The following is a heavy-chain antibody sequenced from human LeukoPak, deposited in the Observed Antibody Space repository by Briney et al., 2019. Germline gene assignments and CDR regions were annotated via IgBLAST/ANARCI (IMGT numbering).Heavy chain of an antibody. Sequence: GGSLRLSCAASGFTFSSYSMNWVRQAPGKGLEWVSYISSSSSTIYYADSVKGRFTISRDNAKNSLYLQMNSPRAEDTAVYYCAKEGAMVRGVINYWGQGTLVTVSS. CDR2: ISSSSSTI. D-gene: IGHD3-10*01. J-gene: IGHJ4*02. V-gene: IGHV3-48*04. CDR1: GFTFSSYS. CDR3: AKEGAMVRGVINY.